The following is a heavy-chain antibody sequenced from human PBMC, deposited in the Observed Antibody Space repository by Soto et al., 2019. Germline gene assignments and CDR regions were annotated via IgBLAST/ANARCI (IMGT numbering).Heavy chain of an antibody. CDR2: INPIDSDT. D-gene: IGHD2-15*01. CDR1: GYIFTTYW. Sequence: EVQLVQSGAEVKTPGESLKISCKASGYIFTTYWIAWVRQMPGQGLEWIGIINPIDSDTRYSPSFQGQVTTSADKSITTTYLQWSSLKASDTAIYYCARRWNFDYWGQGTLVTVSS. V-gene: IGHV5-51*03. J-gene: IGHJ4*02. CDR3: ARRWNFDY.